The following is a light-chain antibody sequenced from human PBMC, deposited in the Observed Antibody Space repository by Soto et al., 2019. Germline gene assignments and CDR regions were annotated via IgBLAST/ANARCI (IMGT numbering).Light chain of an antibody. J-gene: IGKJ1*01. CDR3: QESYSTPRT. Sequence: DIQVTQSPSSLSASVGDRVTITCRTSQNINIFLNWYQQKPGRAPMVVISAASNLESGVPSRFSGRGSGTEFTLTISNLQPGDSALYFCQESYSTPRTFGQGATVDIK. CDR2: AAS. CDR1: QNINIF. V-gene: IGKV1-39*01.